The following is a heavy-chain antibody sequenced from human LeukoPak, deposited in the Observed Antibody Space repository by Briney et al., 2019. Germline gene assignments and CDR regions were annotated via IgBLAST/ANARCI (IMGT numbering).Heavy chain of an antibody. CDR3: AREVQDFWSGYLSNAFDY. V-gene: IGHV4-4*07. CDR1: GGSIISYY. CDR2: IYTSGST. D-gene: IGHD3-3*01. J-gene: IGHJ4*02. Sequence: PSETLSLTCTVSGGSIISYYWSWIRQPAGKGLEWLGRIYTSGSTNYNPSLKSRVTMSVVTSKNQFSLNLSSVTAADTAVYYCAREVQDFWSGYLSNAFDYWGQGTLVTVSS.